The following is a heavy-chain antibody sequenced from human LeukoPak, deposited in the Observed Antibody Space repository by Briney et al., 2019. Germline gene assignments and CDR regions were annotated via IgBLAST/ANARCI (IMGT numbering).Heavy chain of an antibody. J-gene: IGHJ4*02. CDR1: GGSISSYY. CDR3: ARGITTVARVAMDY. D-gene: IGHD4-23*01. CDR2: IYYSGST. V-gene: IGHV4-59*01. Sequence: PSETLSLTCTVSGGSISSYYWSWIRQPPGKGLEWIGYIYYSGSTNYNPSLKSRVTISVDTSKNQFSLKLSSVTAADTAVYYCARGITTVARVAMDYWGQGTLVTVPS.